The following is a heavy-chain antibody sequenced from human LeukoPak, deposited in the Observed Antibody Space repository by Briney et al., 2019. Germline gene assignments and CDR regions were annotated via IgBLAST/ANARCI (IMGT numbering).Heavy chain of an antibody. CDR2: IYPGDSDT. D-gene: IGHD3-9*01. Sequence: GESLKISCKGSGYSFTSYSIGWVRQMPGKGLEWMGIIYPGDSDTRYSPSFQGQVTISADKSISTAYLQWGSLKASDTAMYYCAGLQNYDIFDYWGQGTLVTVSS. CDR1: GYSFTSYS. J-gene: IGHJ4*02. V-gene: IGHV5-51*01. CDR3: AGLQNYDIFDY.